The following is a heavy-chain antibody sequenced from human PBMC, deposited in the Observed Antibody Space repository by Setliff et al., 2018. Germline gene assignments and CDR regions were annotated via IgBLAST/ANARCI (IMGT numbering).Heavy chain of an antibody. Sequence: KTSETLSLTCAVSGFSISSGYYRGWIRQPPGKGLEWIVNIHHSGKAYYNPSLKSRVTMSVDTSKNHVSLKLSSVTAADTAVYYCARAHTWSLPNDNSGYPGWFDPWGQGTLVTVSS. CDR1: GFSISSGYY. D-gene: IGHD3-22*01. CDR3: ARAHTWSLPNDNSGYPGWFDP. J-gene: IGHJ5*02. CDR2: IHHSGKA. V-gene: IGHV4-38-2*01.